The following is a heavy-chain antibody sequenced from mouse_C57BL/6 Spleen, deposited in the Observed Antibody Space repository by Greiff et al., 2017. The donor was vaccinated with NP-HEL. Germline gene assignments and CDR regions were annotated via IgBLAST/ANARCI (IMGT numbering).Heavy chain of an antibody. CDR1: GFTFSSYG. J-gene: IGHJ1*03. Sequence: EVKLLESGGDLVKPGGSLKLSCAASGFTFSSYGMSWVRQTPDKRLEWVATISSGGSYTYYPDSVKGRFTISRDNAKNTLYLQMSSLKSEDTAMYYCARQGPYYYGSIFWYFDVWGTGTTVTVSS. D-gene: IGHD1-1*01. CDR2: ISSGGSYT. V-gene: IGHV5-6*01. CDR3: ARQGPYYYGSIFWYFDV.